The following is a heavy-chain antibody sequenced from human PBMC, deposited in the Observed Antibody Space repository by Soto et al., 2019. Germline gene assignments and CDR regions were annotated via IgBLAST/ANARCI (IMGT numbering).Heavy chain of an antibody. Sequence: LSLTCPVSGGSISSSSYYWGWIRQPPGKGLEWIGSIYYSGSTYYNPSLKSRVTISVDTSKNQFSLKLSSVTAADTAVYYCARQHSGSYPRWGQGTLVTVSS. CDR2: IYYSGST. D-gene: IGHD6-13*01. J-gene: IGHJ4*02. CDR3: ARQHSGSYPR. CDR1: GGSISSSSYY. V-gene: IGHV4-39*01.